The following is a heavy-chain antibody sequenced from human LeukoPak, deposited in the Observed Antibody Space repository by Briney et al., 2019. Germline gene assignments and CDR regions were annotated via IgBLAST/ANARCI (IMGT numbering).Heavy chain of an antibody. CDR2: IYYSGST. J-gene: IGHJ6*02. Sequence: PSETLSLTCTVSGGSISSYYRSWIRQPPGKGLEWMGYIYYSGSTNYNPSLKSRVTISVDTSKNQFSLKLSSVTAADTAVYYCARGHLYYYYGMDVWGQGTTVTVSS. V-gene: IGHV4-59*12. CDR1: GGSISSYY. CDR3: ARGHLYYYYGMDV.